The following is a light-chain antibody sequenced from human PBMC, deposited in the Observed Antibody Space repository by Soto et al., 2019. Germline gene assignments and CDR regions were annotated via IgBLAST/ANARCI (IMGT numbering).Light chain of an antibody. CDR2: DAS. J-gene: IGKJ5*01. CDR3: QQRSNWIS. V-gene: IGKV3-11*01. Sequence: VLTQSPATLSLSPGESATPSCKASQSVSSYLAWYQQRPGQAPRLLIYDASNRATGIPARFSGSGSGTDFTLTISSLEPEDFAVYYCQQRSNWISFGQGTRLEIK. CDR1: QSVSSY.